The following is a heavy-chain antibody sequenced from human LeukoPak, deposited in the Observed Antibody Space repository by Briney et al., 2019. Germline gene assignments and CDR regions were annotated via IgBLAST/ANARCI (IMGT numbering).Heavy chain of an antibody. CDR2: IRYDGSNK. CDR3: AKGDCSSTSCYVAYCGGDCYPLIDY. D-gene: IGHD2-2*01. J-gene: IGHJ4*02. Sequence: GGSLRLSCAASGFTFSSYGMHWVRQAPGKGLEWVAFIRYDGSNKYYADSVNGRFTISIDNSKNTLYLQMNSLRAEDTAVYYCAKGDCSSTSCYVAYCGGDCYPLIDYWGQGTLVTVSS. CDR1: GFTFSSYG. V-gene: IGHV3-30*02.